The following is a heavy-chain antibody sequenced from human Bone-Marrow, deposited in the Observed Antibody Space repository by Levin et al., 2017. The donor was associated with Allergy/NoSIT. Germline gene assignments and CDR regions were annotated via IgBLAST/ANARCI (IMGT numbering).Heavy chain of an antibody. Sequence: PGGSLRLSCATSGFTFSDHYVDWVRQAPGKGLEWVGRSRNKANSYTADYAASVKGRFTISRDESKHSLYLQMNSLKAEDTAVYYCATHTVTVRPYYFNYWGQGTLVIVSS. CDR3: ATHTVTVRPYYFNY. D-gene: IGHD4-17*01. V-gene: IGHV3-72*01. CDR2: SRNKANSYTA. CDR1: GFTFSDHY. J-gene: IGHJ4*02.